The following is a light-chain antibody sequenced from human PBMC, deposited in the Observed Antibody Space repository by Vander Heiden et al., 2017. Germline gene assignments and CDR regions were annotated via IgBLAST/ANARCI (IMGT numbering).Light chain of an antibody. V-gene: IGKV4-1*01. CDR3: QQEYSTPWT. CDR1: QSVLYTYNNNNF. Sequence: DIVMTQSPDSLAVSLGERATINCKSSQSVLYTYNNNNFLAWFQQKPGQPPKLLFYWASSRESGVPDRFSGSGSGTDFTLTISNLQAEDVAVYYCQQEYSTPWTFGQGTKVEIK. J-gene: IGKJ1*01. CDR2: WAS.